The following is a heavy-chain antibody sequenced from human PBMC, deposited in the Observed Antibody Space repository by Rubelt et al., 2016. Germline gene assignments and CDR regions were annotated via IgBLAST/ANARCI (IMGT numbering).Heavy chain of an antibody. J-gene: IGHJ6*02. CDR2: MSSGGGGA. D-gene: IGHD1-14*01. CDR1: GFIFSEYI. Sequence: VQLLESGGGVVQPGGSLRLSCAATGFIFSEYIMHWVRQAPGKGLEWVAVMSSGGGGAYYGAAVRGRFPIFRDESKSALYLQISSRKEDDTAMYYWAGEPPTASEAGTTFCYGLDAWGQGTTVTVSS. V-gene: IGHV3-30*03. CDR3: AGEPPTASEAGTTFCYGLDA.